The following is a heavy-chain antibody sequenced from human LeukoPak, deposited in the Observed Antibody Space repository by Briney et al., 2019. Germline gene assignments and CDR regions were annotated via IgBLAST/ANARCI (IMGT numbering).Heavy chain of an antibody. Sequence: GGSLRLSCAVSGFTFNRYAMHWVRQAPDKGLEWVAVISYDGSNKYHADSVRGRFTISRDNSKNTLYLQMNSLRAEDTAVYYCAPIAATGSFDYWGQGTLVTVSS. CDR2: ISYDGSNK. CDR3: APIAATGSFDY. D-gene: IGHD2-15*01. V-gene: IGHV3-30*01. J-gene: IGHJ4*02. CDR1: GFTFNRYA.